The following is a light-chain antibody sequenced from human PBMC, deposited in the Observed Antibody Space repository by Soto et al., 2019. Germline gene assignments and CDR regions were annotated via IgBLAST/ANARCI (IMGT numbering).Light chain of an antibody. CDR3: KSYAGSNTYV. CDR1: KNDIGVYDF. V-gene: IGLV2-8*01. Sequence: QSALTQPPSASGSPGQSVTISCTGTKNDIGVYDFVSWYQHHPGKAPRLIIYEVVQRPSGVPARFSGSKSGNTASLTVSGLQAADEADYFCKSYAGSNTYVFGSGTKVTVL. CDR2: EVV. J-gene: IGLJ1*01.